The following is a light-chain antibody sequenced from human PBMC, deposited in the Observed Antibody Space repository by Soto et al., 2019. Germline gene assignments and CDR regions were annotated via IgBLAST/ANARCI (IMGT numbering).Light chain of an antibody. CDR2: AAS. V-gene: IGKV1-39*01. CDR3: QQSLSIPPT. Sequence: DLQMTQSPSSLSASVGDRVSITCRASQSVRSFLNWYQQKPGKAPDLLISAASRLQSGVPSRFSGTGSGTDFTLTISNVQPEDSATYYCQQSLSIPPTFGQGTRVEI. J-gene: IGKJ1*01. CDR1: QSVRSF.